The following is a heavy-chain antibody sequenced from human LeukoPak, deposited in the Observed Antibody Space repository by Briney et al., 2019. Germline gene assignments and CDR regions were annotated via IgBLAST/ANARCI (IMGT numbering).Heavy chain of an antibody. Sequence: SETLSLTCTVSGGSTSSSNYICGWIRQPPGGWLEWIGSIHYSGSTYYNPSLKSRVTISVDTSKNLLALKLSSVTAADTAVYYCARQVSSIIARPFDYWGQGTQVTVSS. CDR2: IHYSGST. J-gene: IGHJ4*02. V-gene: IGHV4-39*01. CDR1: GGSTSSSNYI. D-gene: IGHD6-6*01. CDR3: ARQVSSIIARPFDY.